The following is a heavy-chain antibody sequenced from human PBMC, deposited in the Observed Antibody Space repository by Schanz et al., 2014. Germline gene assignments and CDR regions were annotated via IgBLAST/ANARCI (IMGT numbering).Heavy chain of an antibody. J-gene: IGHJ6*03. V-gene: IGHV3-23*04. CDR3: ARPSDSSWYMDV. CDR2: IGGSGDST. D-gene: IGHD2-21*02. Sequence: VQLVESGGGLVQPGGSLRLSCAASGFTFATYAMSWVRQAPGKGLEWVSGIGGSGDSTHYADSVKGRFTISRDNAKNSLYLQMNSLRAEDTAVYYCARPSDSSWYMDVWGKGTTVTVSS. CDR1: GFTFATYA.